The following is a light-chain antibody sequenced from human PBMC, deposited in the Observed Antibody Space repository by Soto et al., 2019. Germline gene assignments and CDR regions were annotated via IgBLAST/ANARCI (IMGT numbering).Light chain of an antibody. CDR3: SSYTTSTTPVL. CDR2: EVN. CDR1: SSDVGAYNY. Sequence: QSVLTQPASVSVSPGQSITISCTGTSSDVGAYNYVSWYQQHPGKAPKLMIYEVNNRPSGVSNRFSGSKSGNTASLTISGLQAEDEADYYCSSYTTSTTPVLFGGGTKVTVL. J-gene: IGLJ2*01. V-gene: IGLV2-14*01.